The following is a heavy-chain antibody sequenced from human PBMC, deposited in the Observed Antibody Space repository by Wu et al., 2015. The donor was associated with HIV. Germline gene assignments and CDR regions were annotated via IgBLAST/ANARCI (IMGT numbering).Heavy chain of an antibody. V-gene: IGHV1-69*12. CDR3: ARGPKYCSGGSCYSGGDYYYGMDV. Sequence: QVQLVQSGAEVKKPGSSVKVSCKASGGTFSSYAISWVRQAPGQGLEWMGGIIPIFGTANYAQKFQGRVTITADESTSTAYMELSSLRSEDTAVYYCARGPKYCSGGSCYSGGDYYYGMDVWGQGTTVTVSS. CDR2: IIPIFGTA. CDR1: GGTFSSYA. D-gene: IGHD2-15*01. J-gene: IGHJ6*02.